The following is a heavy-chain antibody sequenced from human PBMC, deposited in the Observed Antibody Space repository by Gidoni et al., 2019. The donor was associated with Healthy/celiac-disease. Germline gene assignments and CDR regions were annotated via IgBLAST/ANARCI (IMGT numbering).Heavy chain of an antibody. CDR1: GGSIGSSSYY. J-gene: IGHJ1*01. CDR2: IYYSGST. Sequence: QLQLQESGPGLVKPSETLSLTCHVSGGSIGSSSYYWGWFRQPPGKGLEWIGSIYYSGSTYYNPSLKSRVTISVDTYKNQFSLKLSSVTAADTAVYYCARQIPGTPGIAAAGNEYFQHWGQGTLVTVSS. CDR3: ARQIPGTPGIAAAGNEYFQH. V-gene: IGHV4-39*01. D-gene: IGHD6-13*01.